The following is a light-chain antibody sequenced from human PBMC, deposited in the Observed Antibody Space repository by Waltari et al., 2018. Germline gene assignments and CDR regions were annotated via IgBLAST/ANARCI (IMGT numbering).Light chain of an antibody. CDR2: DAT. V-gene: IGKV3-20*01. J-gene: IGKJ4*01. CDR3: QQYDYSPWTLN. CDR1: QTVRNNY. Sequence: IVLTQSPGTLSLSPGEGATLSCRASQTVRNNYLAWYQQKPGQTPRLLIHDATTRPTGIPDRFSGSGSGTDFTLIISRLEPEDFAVYYCQQYDYSPWTLNFGGGTKVEIK.